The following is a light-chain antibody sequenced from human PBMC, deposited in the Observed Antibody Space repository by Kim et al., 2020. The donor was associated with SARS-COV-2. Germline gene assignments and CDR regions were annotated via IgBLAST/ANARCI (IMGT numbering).Light chain of an antibody. J-gene: IGLJ2*01. Sequence: PGQSITSSCTGTSSDIGRYNYVSWYQQHPGKAPKLIIYDVYDRPSGVSSRFSGSKSANTASLTITGLQAEDESDYFCSSYSPNGILFGGGTQLTVL. CDR3: SSYSPNGIL. CDR1: SSDIGRYNY. CDR2: DVY. V-gene: IGLV2-14*03.